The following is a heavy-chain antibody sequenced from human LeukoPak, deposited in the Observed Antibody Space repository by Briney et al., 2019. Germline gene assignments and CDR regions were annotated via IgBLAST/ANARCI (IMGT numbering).Heavy chain of an antibody. Sequence: ASVKVSCKASGYTFTGYYMHWVRQAPGQGLEWMGWINPNSGGTNYAQKFQGRVTMTRDTSISTAYMELSRLRSDDTAVYYCARTYSSSWYGMFDYWGQGTLVTASS. CDR3: ARTYSSSWYGMFDY. J-gene: IGHJ4*02. V-gene: IGHV1-2*02. CDR2: INPNSGGT. D-gene: IGHD6-13*01. CDR1: GYTFTGYY.